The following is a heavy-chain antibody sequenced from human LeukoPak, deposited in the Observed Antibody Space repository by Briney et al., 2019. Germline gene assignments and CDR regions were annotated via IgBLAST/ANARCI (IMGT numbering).Heavy chain of an antibody. CDR2: ISWNSGSI. CDR3: AKARIAARRGGDAFDI. D-gene: IGHD6-6*01. Sequence: GGSLRLSCAASGFTFDDYAMHWVRQAPGKGLEWVSGISWNSGSIGYADSVKGRFTISRDNAKNSLYLQMNSLRAEDMALYYCAKARIAARRGGDAFDIWGQGTLVTVSS. V-gene: IGHV3-9*03. J-gene: IGHJ4*02. CDR1: GFTFDDYA.